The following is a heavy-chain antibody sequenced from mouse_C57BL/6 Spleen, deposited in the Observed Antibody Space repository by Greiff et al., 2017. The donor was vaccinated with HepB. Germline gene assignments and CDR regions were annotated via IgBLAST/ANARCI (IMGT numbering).Heavy chain of an antibody. D-gene: IGHD2-4*01. CDR1: GYTFTSYG. CDR2: IYPRSGNT. J-gene: IGHJ2*01. V-gene: IGHV1-81*01. CDR3: ARGIYYDYDGGAFDY. Sequence: VQLQESGAELARPGASVKLSCKASGYTFTSYGISWVKQRTGQGLEWIGEIYPRSGNTYYNEKFKGKATLTADKSSSTAYMELRSLTSEDSAVYFCARGIYYDYDGGAFDYWGQGTTLTVSS.